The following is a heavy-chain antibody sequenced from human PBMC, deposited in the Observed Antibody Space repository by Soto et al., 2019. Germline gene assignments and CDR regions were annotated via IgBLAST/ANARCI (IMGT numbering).Heavy chain of an antibody. CDR2: IKSKTDGGKT. Sequence: GGSLRLSCAASGFTFSNAWMSWVSQAPGKGLEWVGRIKSKTDGGKTEYAAPGKGRFTISRDDSKNTLYLQMNSLKTEDTAVYYCTTSRFRESSRWYHFDYWGQGTLVTVSS. J-gene: IGHJ4*02. CDR1: GFTFSNAW. V-gene: IGHV3-15*01. D-gene: IGHD6-13*01. CDR3: TTSRFRESSRWYHFDY.